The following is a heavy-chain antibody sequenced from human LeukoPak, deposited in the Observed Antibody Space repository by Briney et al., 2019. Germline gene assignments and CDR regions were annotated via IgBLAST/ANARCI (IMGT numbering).Heavy chain of an antibody. V-gene: IGHV4-34*01. CDR3: ARGRVAATSVTSY. CDR1: DESFSDYY. D-gene: IGHD2-15*01. J-gene: IGHJ4*02. CDR2: INHSGNT. Sequence: SETLSLTCAVYDESFSDYYWSWIRQPPGKGLEWIGEINHSGNTNYNPSLESRVTVSVDTSKNQFSLKLNSVTAADTAIYYCARGRVAATSVTSYWGQGTLVTVSS.